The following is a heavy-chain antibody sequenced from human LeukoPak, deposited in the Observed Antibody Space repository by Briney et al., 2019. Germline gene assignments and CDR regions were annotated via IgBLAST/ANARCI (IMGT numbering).Heavy chain of an antibody. CDR1: RGSISSSTYY. Sequence: SETLSLTCTVSRGSISSSTYYWGWIRQPPGKGLEWIGSISYSGNTYHNPSLKSRVTISVDTSKNQFSLKLSSVTAADTAVYYCARHVGGTYSFGGFDIWGQGTMVTVSS. CDR2: ISYSGNT. D-gene: IGHD1-26*01. CDR3: ARHVGGTYSFGGFDI. V-gene: IGHV4-39*01. J-gene: IGHJ3*02.